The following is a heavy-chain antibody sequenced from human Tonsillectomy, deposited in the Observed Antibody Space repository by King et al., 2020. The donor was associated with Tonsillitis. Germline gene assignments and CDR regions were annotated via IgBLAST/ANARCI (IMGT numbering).Heavy chain of an antibody. CDR1: GYSFTSYW. CDR3: ARHVFQGGDY. J-gene: IGHJ4*02. V-gene: IGHV5-51*01. Sequence: QLVQSGAEVKKPGESLKISCKGSGYSFTSYWIGCVRQIPGKGLEWMGTIYPGDPDTSYSPSFQGQVTISVDKSISTAYLQWSSLKASDTAINYCARHVFQGGDYWGQGTLVTVSS. CDR2: IYPGDPDT.